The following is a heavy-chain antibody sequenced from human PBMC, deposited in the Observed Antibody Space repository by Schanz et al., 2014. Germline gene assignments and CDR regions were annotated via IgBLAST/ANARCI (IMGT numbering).Heavy chain of an antibody. CDR1: GITFSTYA. CDR3: ARKVVATIGGYYDN. D-gene: IGHD5-12*01. Sequence: VQLVESGGGVVQPGGSLRLSCAASGITFSTYAMAWVRQAPGKGLVWVSRINGDGSRTAYADSVRGRFTISRDNAENTLFLQMNSLRAEDTAVYYCARKVVATIGGYYDNWGQGTLVIVSS. J-gene: IGHJ4*02. CDR2: INGDGSRT. V-gene: IGHV3-23*04.